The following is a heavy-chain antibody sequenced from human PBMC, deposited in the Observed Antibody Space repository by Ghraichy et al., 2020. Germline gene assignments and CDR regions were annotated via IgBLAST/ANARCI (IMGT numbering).Heavy chain of an antibody. J-gene: IGHJ6*02. V-gene: IGHV3-21*06. Sequence: LSLTCAVSGFTFSTYSMNWVRQAPGKGLEWVSSIGDSSTHIYYADSVKGRFIISRDNARNSLYLQMDSLRAEDTAVYYCARGGSDIDVVPAAIISMDVWGQGTTVTVSS. CDR2: IGDSSTHI. D-gene: IGHD2-2*02. CDR1: GFTFSTYS. CDR3: ARGGSDIDVVPAAIISMDV.